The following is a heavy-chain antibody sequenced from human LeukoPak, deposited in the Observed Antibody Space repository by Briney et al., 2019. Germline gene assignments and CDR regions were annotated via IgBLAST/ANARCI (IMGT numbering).Heavy chain of an antibody. CDR3: AKHGSGYYYNDPYYYYAVGV. V-gene: IGHV3-23*01. J-gene: IGHJ6*02. Sequence: GGSLRLSCAASGFTFSNYAMNWVRQAPGKGLEWVSGISSSGGGTYYADSVKGRFTISRDGSKNTLYLQMSSLRAEDTAVYYCAKHGSGYYYNDPYYYYAVGVWGQGTTVTVS. CDR1: GFTFSNYA. D-gene: IGHD3-10*01. CDR2: ISSSGGGT.